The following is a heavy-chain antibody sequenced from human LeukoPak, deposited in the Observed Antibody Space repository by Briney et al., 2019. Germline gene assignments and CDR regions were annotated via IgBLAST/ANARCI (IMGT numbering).Heavy chain of an antibody. CDR3: ARGVGLTQGGAFDY. CDR1: GYSISSGFY. J-gene: IGHJ4*02. CDR2: ISHSGST. D-gene: IGHD3-16*01. Sequence: SETLSLTCTVSGYSISSGFYWGWIRQPPGKALEWIGSISHSGSTHYNSSLKSRVTISVDTSKNQLSLKLSSVTAADTAVYYCARGVGLTQGGAFDYWGQGTLVAVSS. V-gene: IGHV4-38-2*02.